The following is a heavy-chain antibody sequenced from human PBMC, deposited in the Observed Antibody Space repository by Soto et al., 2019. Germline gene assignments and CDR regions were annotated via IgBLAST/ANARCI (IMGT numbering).Heavy chain of an antibody. CDR2: ISYEGTTK. V-gene: IGHV3-30-3*01. CDR1: GFTFSTHA. Sequence: QEQVVESGGGVVQPGRSLRLSCAASGFTFSTHAMHWVRQAPGRGLEWVAIISYEGTTKDYADSVKGRCTISRDNSKNAVYLQMNSLRSEDTALYYCARDWRTAGTTGWFDPWGQGTLVTVSS. CDR3: ARDWRTAGTTGWFDP. J-gene: IGHJ5*02. D-gene: IGHD6-13*01.